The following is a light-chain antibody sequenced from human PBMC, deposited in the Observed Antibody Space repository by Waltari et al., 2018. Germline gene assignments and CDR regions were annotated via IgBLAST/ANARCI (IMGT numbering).Light chain of an antibody. CDR1: QSFRTY. J-gene: IGKJ1*01. CDR3: QQRSNWPGT. Sequence: EIVLTHFPATLSLSPGETTTLSCRASQSFRTYLAWYQQRPGQPPRLLIYDISKRAAGIPARFSGSGSGTDFTLTISSLEPEDFAIYYCQQRSNWPGTFGQGTKVEIK. CDR2: DIS. V-gene: IGKV3-11*01.